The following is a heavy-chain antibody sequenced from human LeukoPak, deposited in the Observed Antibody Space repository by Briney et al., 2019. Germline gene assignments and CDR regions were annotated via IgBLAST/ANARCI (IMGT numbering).Heavy chain of an antibody. J-gene: IGHJ5*02. D-gene: IGHD5-18*01. V-gene: IGHV3-48*04. CDR3: ARAGTSGYSYPHP. CDR1: GFTFSTYS. CDR2: ITSSSSTI. Sequence: GGSLRLSCAASGFTFSTYSMNWVRQAPGKGLEWVSYITSSSSTIYHADSVKGRFIISRDNAKNSLYLQMNSLRAEDTALYYCARAGTSGYSYPHPWGQGTLVTVSS.